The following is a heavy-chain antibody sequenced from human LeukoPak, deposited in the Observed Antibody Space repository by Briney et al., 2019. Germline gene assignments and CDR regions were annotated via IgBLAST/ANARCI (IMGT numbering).Heavy chain of an antibody. V-gene: IGHV4-59*12. J-gene: IGHJ3*02. D-gene: IGHD3-22*01. Sequence: PSETLSLTCTVSGGSISSYYWSWIRQPPGKGLEWIGYIYYSGSTNYNPSLKSRVTISVDTSKNQFSLKLSSVTAADTAVYYCARDMTYYDSSGWDAFDIWGQGTMVTVSS. CDR2: IYYSGST. CDR3: ARDMTYYDSSGWDAFDI. CDR1: GGSISSYY.